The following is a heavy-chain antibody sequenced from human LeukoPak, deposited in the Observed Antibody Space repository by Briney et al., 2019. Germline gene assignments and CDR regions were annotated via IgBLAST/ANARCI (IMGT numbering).Heavy chain of an antibody. D-gene: IGHD3-16*01. CDR1: GFTFRSYW. Sequence: GGSLRLSCAASGFTFRSYWMSWVRQVPGKGLQWVANIKEDGSKTYYVDSVKGRFTISRDNAKNSLCLEMNSLRADDTAVYYCARDYANIVDYWGLGTLVTVSS. V-gene: IGHV3-7*03. CDR2: IKEDGSKT. CDR3: ARDYANIVDY. J-gene: IGHJ4*02.